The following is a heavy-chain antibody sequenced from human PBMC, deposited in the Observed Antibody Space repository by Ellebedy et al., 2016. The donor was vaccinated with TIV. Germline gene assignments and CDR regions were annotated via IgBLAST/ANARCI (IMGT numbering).Heavy chain of an antibody. CDR1: GYTLIELS. Sequence: AASVKVSCKVSGYTLIELSMHWVRQAPGKGLEWMGGFDPEDDETIYAQKFQGRVTMTEDTSTATAYMELSSLRSEDTAVYYCETTSWSERGPYVVAVAQHNYYSSGMDVWGQGTTVTVSS. D-gene: IGHD6-19*01. J-gene: IGHJ6*02. CDR2: FDPEDDET. CDR3: ETTSWSERGPYVVAVAQHNYYSSGMDV. V-gene: IGHV1-24*01.